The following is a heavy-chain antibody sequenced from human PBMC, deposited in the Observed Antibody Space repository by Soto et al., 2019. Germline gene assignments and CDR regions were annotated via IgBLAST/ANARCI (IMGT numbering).Heavy chain of an antibody. J-gene: IGHJ6*02. Sequence: NPGGSLRLSCTASGFTFSSYTMNWVRQAPGKGLQWVSSIDSTTTYIYYADSVEGRFTVSRDNAKNSLYLQMNSLRAEDTGVYFCARDQLNDIWSGPSVDDYYYGMDVWGQGTTVTVSS. CDR2: IDSTTTYI. D-gene: IGHD3-3*01. V-gene: IGHV3-21*01. CDR3: ARDQLNDIWSGPSVDDYYYGMDV. CDR1: GFTFSSYT.